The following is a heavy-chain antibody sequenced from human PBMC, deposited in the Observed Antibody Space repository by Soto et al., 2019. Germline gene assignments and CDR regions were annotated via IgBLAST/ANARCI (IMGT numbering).Heavy chain of an antibody. J-gene: IGHJ6*02. D-gene: IGHD1-1*01. CDR1: GGSVSSGSYY. V-gene: IGHV4-61*01. Sequence: SETLSLTCTASGGSVSSGSYYWSWIRQPPGKGLEWIGYIYYSGSTNYNPPLKSRVTISVDTSKNQFSLKLSSVTAADTAVYYCARGVEDVYYYYGMDVWGQGTTVTVSS. CDR2: IYYSGST. CDR3: ARGVEDVYYYYGMDV.